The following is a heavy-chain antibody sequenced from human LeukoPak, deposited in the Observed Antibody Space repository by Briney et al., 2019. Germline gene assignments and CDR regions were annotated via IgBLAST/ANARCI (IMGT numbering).Heavy chain of an antibody. Sequence: SVKVSCKASGGTFSSYAISWVRQAPGQGLEWMGGIIPIFGTANYAQKFQGRVTITTDESTSTAYMELSSLRSEDTAVYYCARVEWELRRYFDYWGQGTLVTVSS. D-gene: IGHD1-26*01. V-gene: IGHV1-69*05. CDR2: IIPIFGTA. CDR3: ARVEWELRRYFDY. J-gene: IGHJ4*02. CDR1: GGTFSSYA.